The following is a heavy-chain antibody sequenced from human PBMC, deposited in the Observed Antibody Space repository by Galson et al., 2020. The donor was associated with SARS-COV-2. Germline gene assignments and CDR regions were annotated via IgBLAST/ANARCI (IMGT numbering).Heavy chain of an antibody. V-gene: IGHV5-51*01. J-gene: IGHJ5*02. CDR3: ARSQRRFRDHTAVDNWFDP. Sequence: GESLKISCTGSGYSFTSYWIGWVRQMPGKGLEWMGIIYPGDSDTRYSPSFQGQVTISADKSISTAYLQWSSLKASDTAMYYCARSQRRFRDHTAVDNWFDPWGQGTLVTVSS. CDR1: GYSFTSYW. D-gene: IGHD3-10*01. CDR2: IYPGDSDT.